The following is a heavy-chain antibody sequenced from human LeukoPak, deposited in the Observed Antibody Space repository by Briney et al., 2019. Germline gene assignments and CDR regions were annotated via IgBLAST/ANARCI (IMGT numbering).Heavy chain of an antibody. V-gene: IGHV6-1*01. CDR3: AREVFKYGRFYFDY. Sequence: SQTLSLTCGISGDSVSSNTGAWNWLRQSPSRGLEWLGKTYYRSKWNNDYAVSVKDRITINPDTSKDPFSLQLNSVTPEDTAVYYCAREVFKYGRFYFDYWGQGTPVTVSS. D-gene: IGHD1-14*01. CDR1: GDSVSSNTGA. J-gene: IGHJ4*02. CDR2: TYYRSKWNN.